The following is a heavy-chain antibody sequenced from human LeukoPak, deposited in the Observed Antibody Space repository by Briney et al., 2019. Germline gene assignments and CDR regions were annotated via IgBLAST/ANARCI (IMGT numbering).Heavy chain of an antibody. D-gene: IGHD3-22*01. Sequence: GGSLRLSCTASGFIFSAHDMNWVRQAPGQGLEWLPFITSGADTVFYATSVKGRFIISRDNAKNSLSLHMSSLRAEDTAVYYCARLNYDRGGYRLDYWGQGTLVAVSS. CDR3: ARLNYDRGGYRLDY. V-gene: IGHV3-48*03. CDR1: GFIFSAHD. J-gene: IGHJ4*02. CDR2: ITSGADTV.